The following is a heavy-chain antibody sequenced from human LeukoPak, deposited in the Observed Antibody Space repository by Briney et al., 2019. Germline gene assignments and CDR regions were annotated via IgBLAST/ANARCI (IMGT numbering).Heavy chain of an antibody. CDR2: INPTGGST. D-gene: IGHD5-18*01. V-gene: IGHV1-46*01. J-gene: IGHJ6*03. Sequence: GASVKVSCKASGYTFTSYYMHWVRQAPGQGLEWMGLINPTGGSTGYAQKFQGRVTMTRNTSISTAYMELSSLRSEDTAVYYCARGRHSYGYRKKNYYYYYMDVWGKGTTVTISS. CDR1: GYTFTSYY. CDR3: ARGRHSYGYRKKNYYYYYMDV.